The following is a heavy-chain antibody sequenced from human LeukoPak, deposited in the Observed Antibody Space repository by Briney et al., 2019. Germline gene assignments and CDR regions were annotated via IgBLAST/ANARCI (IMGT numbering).Heavy chain of an antibody. J-gene: IGHJ4*02. CDR2: INPSGGST. Sequence: ASVKVSCKASGYTFTGYYMHWVRQAPGQGLEWMGIINPSGGSTSYAQKFQGRVTTTRDMSTSTVYMELSSLRSEDTAVYYCARDGIAARGAFDYWGQGTLVTVSS. V-gene: IGHV1-46*01. CDR3: ARDGIAARGAFDY. CDR1: GYTFTGYY. D-gene: IGHD6-6*01.